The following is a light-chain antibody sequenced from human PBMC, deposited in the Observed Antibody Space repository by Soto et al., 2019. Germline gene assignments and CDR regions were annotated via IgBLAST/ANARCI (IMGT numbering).Light chain of an antibody. V-gene: IGKV1-5*01. Sequence: IQITQSPSTLSASVGDRVTIACRASQNINVWLAWYQQKPGKAPKLLIFDASNLESGVPSRFSGSGYGTEFTLTIDSLQPDDFATYYCQQHDSFWTFGQGTKLEIK. J-gene: IGKJ2*01. CDR2: DAS. CDR1: QNINVW. CDR3: QQHDSFWT.